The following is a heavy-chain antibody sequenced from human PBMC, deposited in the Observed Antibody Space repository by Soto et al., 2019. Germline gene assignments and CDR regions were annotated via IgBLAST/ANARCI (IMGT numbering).Heavy chain of an antibody. Sequence: PSETLSLTCTVSGASMSYYYGSWIRQSPGKGLEHIGYLHYSGSTNYNPSLRSRVTISMDTSKNQFSLQLSSVTAADTATYYCARSGHTFAGVMWGQGILVTVSS. CDR1: GASMSYYY. CDR2: LHYSGST. J-gene: IGHJ4*02. D-gene: IGHD3-16*01. CDR3: ARSGHTFAGVM. V-gene: IGHV4-59*01.